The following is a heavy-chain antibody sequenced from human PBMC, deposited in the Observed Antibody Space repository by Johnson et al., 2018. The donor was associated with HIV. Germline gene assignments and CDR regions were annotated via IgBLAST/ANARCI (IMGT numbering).Heavy chain of an antibody. CDR2: IHYDGSNK. D-gene: IGHD5-24*01. Sequence: QVQLVESGGALVKPGGSLRLTCAVSGVIFNDYYMNWIRRAPGKGLEWVAFIHYDGSNKYDADSVKGRFTISRDNSKNTLYLQMSSLRVEDTAVYYGAKDWDRWLQPPGDAFDIWGQGTMVTVSS. CDR3: AKDWDRWLQPPGDAFDI. CDR1: GVIFNDYY. V-gene: IGHV3-30*02. J-gene: IGHJ3*02.